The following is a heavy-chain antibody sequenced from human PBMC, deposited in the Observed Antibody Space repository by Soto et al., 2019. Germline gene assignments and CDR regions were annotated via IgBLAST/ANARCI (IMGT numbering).Heavy chain of an antibody. Sequence: GGSLRLSCAASGFTVSSNYMSWVRQAPGKGLEWVSVIYSGGSTYYADSVKGRFTISRDNSKNTLYLQMNSLRAEDTAVYYCARVGSSELLYFDYWGQGTLVTVSS. CDR3: ARVGSSELLYFDY. CDR2: IYSGGST. D-gene: IGHD6-25*01. J-gene: IGHJ4*02. CDR1: GFTVSSNY. V-gene: IGHV3-53*01.